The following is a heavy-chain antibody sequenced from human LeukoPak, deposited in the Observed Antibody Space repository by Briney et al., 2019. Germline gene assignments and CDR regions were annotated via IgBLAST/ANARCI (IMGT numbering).Heavy chain of an antibody. J-gene: IGHJ6*03. D-gene: IGHD6-6*01. CDR3: ARDAFEYSSPLYYYYMDV. CDR2: ISGDSRVT. CDR1: GFTFSTYA. Sequence: GSLRLSCAASGFTFSTYAMTWVRQAPGKGLEWVSSISGDSRVTHYVDSVKGRFTISRDNSKNTLYLQMNSLRAEDTAVYYCARDAFEYSSPLYYYYMDVWGKGTTVTVSS. V-gene: IGHV3-23*01.